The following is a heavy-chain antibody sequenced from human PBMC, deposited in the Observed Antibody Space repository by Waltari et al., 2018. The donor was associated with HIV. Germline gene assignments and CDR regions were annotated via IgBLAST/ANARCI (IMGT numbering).Heavy chain of an antibody. J-gene: IGHJ5*02. CDR1: GGTFSSNS. V-gene: IGHV1-69*11. Sequence: QEQLVQSGAEVKKPGSSVKVSCKASGGTFSSNSISWVRQAPGQGLEGMGKIIRVVESTTYAPRFHGRLTISADESTSTVFMELSSLSFDDTAVYYCARGSSGSYRWFDPWGHGTLVTVSS. CDR2: IIRVVEST. CDR3: ARGSSGSYRWFDP. D-gene: IGHD1-26*01.